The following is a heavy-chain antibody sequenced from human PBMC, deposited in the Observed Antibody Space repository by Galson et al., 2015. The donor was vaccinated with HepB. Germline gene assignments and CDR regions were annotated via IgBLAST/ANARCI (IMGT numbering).Heavy chain of an antibody. Sequence: PRLSCAASGFTFNIYAMHWVRQAPGKGLEWVALISSDENNKFYVDSVKGRFTISRDNSQSTLFLQMNSLTLEDTAVYYCARPTPYYYDSSGYSDAFHVWGQGTMVTVSS. CDR2: ISSDENNK. CDR3: ARPTPYYYDSSGYSDAFHV. V-gene: IGHV3-30-3*01. CDR1: GFTFNIYA. J-gene: IGHJ3*01. D-gene: IGHD3-22*01.